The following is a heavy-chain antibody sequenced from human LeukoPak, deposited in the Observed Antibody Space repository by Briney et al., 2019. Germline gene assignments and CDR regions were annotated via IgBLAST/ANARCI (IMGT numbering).Heavy chain of an antibody. J-gene: IGHJ5*02. CDR2: TYYRSTWYN. Sequence: SQTLSLTCAISGDSVSSNSVTWHWIRQSPSRGLEWLGRTYYRSTWYNDYAVSVRGRITVNPDTSKNQFSLHLNSVTPEDTAVYYCARRLTRYDCFDPWGQGILVTVSS. V-gene: IGHV6-1*01. CDR3: ARRLTRYDCFDP. CDR1: GDSVSSNSVT. D-gene: IGHD1-1*01.